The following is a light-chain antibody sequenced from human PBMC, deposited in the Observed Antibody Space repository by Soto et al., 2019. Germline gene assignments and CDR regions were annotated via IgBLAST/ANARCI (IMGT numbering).Light chain of an antibody. V-gene: IGKV1-5*03. J-gene: IGKJ1*01. CDR3: QQYNSYPWT. Sequence: DLQMTQSPSTLSASVGDRVTITCRASQSINNWLAWYQQKPGRAPKLLIYQASSLESGVPSRFSGSGSGTEFALTISSLQPDDFATYYCQQYNSYPWTFGQGAKVEIK. CDR2: QAS. CDR1: QSINNW.